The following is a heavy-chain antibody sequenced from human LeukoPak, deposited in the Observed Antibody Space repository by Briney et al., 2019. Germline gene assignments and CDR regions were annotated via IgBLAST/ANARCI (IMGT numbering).Heavy chain of an antibody. CDR3: TRDRAFCGGDCPDAFDI. CDR2: IRSKAYGGTT. J-gene: IGHJ3*02. CDR1: GFTFGDYA. D-gene: IGHD2-21*02. Sequence: GGSLRLSCTASGFTFGDYAMSWVRQAPGKGLEWVGFIRSKAYGGTTEYAASVKGRFTISRDDSKSIAYLQMNSLKTEDTAVYYCTRDRAFCGGDCPDAFDIWGQGTMVTVSS. V-gene: IGHV3-49*04.